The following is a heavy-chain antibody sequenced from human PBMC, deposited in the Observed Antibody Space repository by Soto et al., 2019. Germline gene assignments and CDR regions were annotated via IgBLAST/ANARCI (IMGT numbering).Heavy chain of an antibody. D-gene: IGHD1-1*01. CDR2: ISSSSSTI. Sequence: PGGSLRLSCAASGFTFSGYGMHWVRQAPGKGLEWVSYISSSSSTIYYADSVKGRFTISRDNAKNSLYLQMNSLRAEDTAVYYCARDYKVPYYYYYMDVWGKGTTVTVSS. CDR1: GFTFSGYG. V-gene: IGHV3-48*01. CDR3: ARDYKVPYYYYYMDV. J-gene: IGHJ6*03.